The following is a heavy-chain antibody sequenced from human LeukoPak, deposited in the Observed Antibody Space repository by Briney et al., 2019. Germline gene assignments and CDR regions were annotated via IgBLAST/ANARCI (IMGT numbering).Heavy chain of an antibody. Sequence: ASVEVSCKASGYTFTSYDINWVRQATGQGLEWMGWMNPNSGNTGYAQKFQGRVTITRNTSISTAYMELSSLRSEDTAVYYCARAYDFWSGYSALYYFDYWGQGTLVTVSS. J-gene: IGHJ4*02. CDR1: GYTFTSYD. CDR3: ARAYDFWSGYSALYYFDY. D-gene: IGHD3-3*01. V-gene: IGHV1-8*01. CDR2: MNPNSGNT.